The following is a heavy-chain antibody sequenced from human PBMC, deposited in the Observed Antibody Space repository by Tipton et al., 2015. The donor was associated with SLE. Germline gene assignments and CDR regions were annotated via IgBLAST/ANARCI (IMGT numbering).Heavy chain of an antibody. CDR1: GGSISSGSYY. Sequence: TLSLTCTVSGGSISSGSYYWSWIRQPAGKGLEWIGRIYTSGSTNYNPSLKSRVTISVDTSKNQFSLKLSSVTAADTAVYYCARSIAARRTTNYYMDVWGKGTTVTVSS. J-gene: IGHJ6*03. V-gene: IGHV4-61*02. CDR2: IYTSGST. D-gene: IGHD6-6*01. CDR3: ARSIAARRTTNYYMDV.